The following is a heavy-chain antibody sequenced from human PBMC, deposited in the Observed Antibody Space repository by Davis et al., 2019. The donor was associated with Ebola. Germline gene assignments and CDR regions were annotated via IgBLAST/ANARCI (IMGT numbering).Heavy chain of an antibody. Sequence: SQTLSLTSAVYGGSFSGYYWSWIRQPPGKGLEWIGEINHSGSTNYNPSLKSRVTISVDTSKNQFSLKLSSVTAADTAVYYCARWRNSTGRFDCWGQGTPVTVFS. J-gene: IGHJ4*02. CDR3: ARWRNSTGRFDC. CDR1: GGSFSGYY. D-gene: IGHD1-1*01. CDR2: INHSGST. V-gene: IGHV4-34*01.